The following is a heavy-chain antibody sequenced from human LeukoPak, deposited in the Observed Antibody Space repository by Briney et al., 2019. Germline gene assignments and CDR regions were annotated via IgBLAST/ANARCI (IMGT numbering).Heavy chain of an antibody. Sequence: GGSLRLSCAASGFTFSSYAMHWVRQAPGKGLEWVAVISYDGSNKYYADSVKGRFTISRDNSKNTLYLQMSSLRAEDTAVYHCARDLYYDILTGYYEPPYYYYGMDVWGQGTTVTVSS. D-gene: IGHD3-9*01. CDR3: ARDLYYDILTGYYEPPYYYYGMDV. CDR2: ISYDGSNK. V-gene: IGHV3-30-3*01. CDR1: GFTFSSYA. J-gene: IGHJ6*02.